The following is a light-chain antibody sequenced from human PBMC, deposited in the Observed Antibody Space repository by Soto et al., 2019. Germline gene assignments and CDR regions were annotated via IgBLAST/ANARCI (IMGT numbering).Light chain of an antibody. CDR3: QVWDSSSDHVV. J-gene: IGLJ2*01. Sequence: SSELTQPPSVSVAPGQTARITCGGNNIGSKSVHWYQQKQGQAPVLVVYDDSGRPAGIPERFSGSNSGNTATLTISRVEAGDEADYYCQVWDSSSDHVVFGGGTKVTVL. CDR1: NIGSKS. V-gene: IGLV3-21*02. CDR2: DDS.